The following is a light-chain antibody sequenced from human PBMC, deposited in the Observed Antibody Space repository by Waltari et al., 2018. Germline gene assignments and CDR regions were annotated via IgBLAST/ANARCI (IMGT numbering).Light chain of an antibody. V-gene: IGLV2-8*01. Sequence: QSALTQPPSASGSPGQSVTISCTGTSSDICSSKYVSWYQQHPPKAPKLMIYEVNKRPSGVPDRFSGSKSGNTASLTVSGLQADDEADYYCSSYAGSSNLIFGGGTKLTVL. CDR3: SSYAGSSNLI. CDR1: SSDICSSKY. CDR2: EVN. J-gene: IGLJ2*01.